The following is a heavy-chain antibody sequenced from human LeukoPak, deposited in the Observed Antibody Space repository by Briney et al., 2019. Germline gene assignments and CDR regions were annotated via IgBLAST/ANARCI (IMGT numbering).Heavy chain of an antibody. CDR3: AKDLIGTYYYDSSGPRPGDY. CDR1: GFTFSSYA. J-gene: IGHJ4*02. Sequence: GGSLRLSCAASGFTFSSYAMSLVRQAPGKGLEWVSASSSSGGSTYYADSVKGRFTISRDNSKNTLYLQMNSLRAEDTAVYYCAKDLIGTYYYDSSGPRPGDYWGQGTLVTVSS. V-gene: IGHV3-23*01. CDR2: SSSSGGST. D-gene: IGHD3-22*01.